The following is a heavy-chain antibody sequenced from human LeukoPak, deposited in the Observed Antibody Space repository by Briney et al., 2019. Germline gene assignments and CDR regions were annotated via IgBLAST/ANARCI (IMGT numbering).Heavy chain of an antibody. CDR1: GYTFTSYY. D-gene: IGHD3-22*01. J-gene: IGHJ4*02. CDR2: INPSGGST. Sequence: GASVKVSCKASGYTFTSYYMHWVRQAPGQGLEWMGIINPSGGSTSYAQKFQGRVTMTRDTSISTAYMELSRLRSDDTAVYYCARDRHRRHYYDSSLHPPLDYWGQGTLVTVSS. CDR3: ARDRHRRHYYDSSLHPPLDY. V-gene: IGHV1-46*01.